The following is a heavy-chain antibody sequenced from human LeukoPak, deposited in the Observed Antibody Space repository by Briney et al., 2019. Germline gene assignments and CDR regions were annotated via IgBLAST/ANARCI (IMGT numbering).Heavy chain of an antibody. J-gene: IGHJ5*02. D-gene: IGHD3-10*01. CDR1: GGSFSSYY. V-gene: IGHV4-59*01. CDR3: TTLKLGTMVRGDRNWFDP. Sequence: SETLSLTCTVSGGSFSSYYWSWIRQPPGKGLEWIGYIYYSGSTNYNPSLKSRVTISVDTSKNQFSLKLSSVTAADTAVYYCTTLKLGTMVRGDRNWFDPWGQGTLVTVSS. CDR2: IYYSGST.